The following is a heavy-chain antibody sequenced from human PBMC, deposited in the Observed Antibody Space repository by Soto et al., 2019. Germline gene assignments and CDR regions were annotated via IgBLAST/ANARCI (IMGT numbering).Heavy chain of an antibody. Sequence: QVQLQESGPGLVKPSETLSLSCTVSGGSFSPNYWSWIRQPPGKGLEWVAYIYYAGTTSYNPSLKRRISNSPEPPKNPFAQMPDSVAAADTAVYYCARLGAYYPSLDPWGPGTLVTVSS. CDR3: ARLGAYYPSLDP. CDR2: IYYAGTT. D-gene: IGHD2-21*01. J-gene: IGHJ5*02. V-gene: IGHV4-59*08. CDR1: GGSFSPNY.